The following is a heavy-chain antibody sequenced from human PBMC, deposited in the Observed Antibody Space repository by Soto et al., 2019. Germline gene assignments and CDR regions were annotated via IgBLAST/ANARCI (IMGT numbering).Heavy chain of an antibody. CDR1: EDSINNYY. J-gene: IGHJ4*02. CDR3: ARGVGPSRPLDY. Sequence: LSITCTVSEDSINNYYWSWIRQPAGKGLEWIGRMYPNGNSNYNSSLQRRVTTSLDTSKNQFSLRLRSVTAADTAVYYCARGVGPSRPLDYWGQGTLVP. V-gene: IGHV4-4*07. D-gene: IGHD6-6*01. CDR2: MYPNGNS.